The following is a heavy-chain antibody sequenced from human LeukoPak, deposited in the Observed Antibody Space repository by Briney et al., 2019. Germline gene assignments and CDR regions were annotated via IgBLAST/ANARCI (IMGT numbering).Heavy chain of an antibody. Sequence: GGSLRLSCAASGFTVSSSYMSWVRQAPGKGLEWVSSITSSSSYIYYADSVKGRFTISRDNAKNSLYLQINSLRAEDTAVYYCARDPYSGRYGDYYYYYMDVWGKGTTVTISS. CDR3: ARDPYSGRYGDYYYYYMDV. D-gene: IGHD1-26*01. CDR1: GFTVSSSY. CDR2: ITSSSSYI. V-gene: IGHV3-21*01. J-gene: IGHJ6*03.